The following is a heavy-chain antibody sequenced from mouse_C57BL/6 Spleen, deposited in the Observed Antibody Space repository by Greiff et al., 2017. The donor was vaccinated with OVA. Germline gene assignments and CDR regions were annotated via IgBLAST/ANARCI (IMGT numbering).Heavy chain of an antibody. CDR2: ISSGGDYI. CDR1: GFTFSSYA. CDR3: TRVGYYGSSYDYYAMDY. V-gene: IGHV5-9-1*02. Sequence: EVMLVESGEGLVKPGGSLKLSCAASGFTFSSYAMSWVRQTPEKRLEWVAYISSGGDYIYYADTVKGRFTISRDNARNTLYLQMSSLKSEDTAMYYCTRVGYYGSSYDYYAMDYWGQGTSVTVSS. D-gene: IGHD1-1*01. J-gene: IGHJ4*01.